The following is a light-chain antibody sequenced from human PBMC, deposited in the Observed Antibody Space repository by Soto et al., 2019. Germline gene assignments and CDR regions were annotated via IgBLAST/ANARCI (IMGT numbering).Light chain of an antibody. CDR3: QHYFSPPVT. V-gene: IGKV4-1*01. CDR1: QSVLHSSSNKNL. CDR2: WAS. Sequence: DIVMTQSPDSLAVSLGERATINCKSSQSVLHSSSNKNLLGWFQQKPGQPPKLLIYWASSRESGVPDRFSGSGSGTDFTLTISSLQAEDAGVYYCQHYFSPPVTFGQGTRLEIK. J-gene: IGKJ5*01.